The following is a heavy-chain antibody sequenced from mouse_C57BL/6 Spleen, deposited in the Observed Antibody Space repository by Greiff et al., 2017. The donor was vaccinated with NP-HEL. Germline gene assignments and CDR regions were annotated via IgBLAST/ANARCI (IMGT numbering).Heavy chain of an antibody. V-gene: IGHV1-80*01. CDR3: ARSAYYSTYYYAMDY. CDR1: GYAFSSYW. Sequence: QVQLQQSGAELVKPGASVKISCKASGYAFSSYWMNWVKQRPGKGLEWIGQIYPGDGDTNYNGKFKGKATLTADKSSSTAYMQLSSLTSEDSAVYFCARSAYYSTYYYAMDYWGQGTSVTVSS. CDR2: IYPGDGDT. D-gene: IGHD2-5*01. J-gene: IGHJ4*01.